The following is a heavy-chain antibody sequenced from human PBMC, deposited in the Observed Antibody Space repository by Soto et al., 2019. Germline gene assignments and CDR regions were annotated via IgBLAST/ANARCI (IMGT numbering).Heavy chain of an antibody. J-gene: IGHJ4*02. D-gene: IGHD6-13*01. CDR1: GGSISSGDYY. V-gene: IGHV4-30-4*01. CDR2: IYYSGST. CDR3: AREGIAAAGKGFDY. Sequence: PSETLSLTCTVPGGSISSGDYYWSWIRQPPGKGLEWIGYIYYSGSTYYNPSLKSRVTISVDTSKNQFSLKLSSVTAADTAVYYCAREGIAAAGKGFDYWGQGTLVTVSS.